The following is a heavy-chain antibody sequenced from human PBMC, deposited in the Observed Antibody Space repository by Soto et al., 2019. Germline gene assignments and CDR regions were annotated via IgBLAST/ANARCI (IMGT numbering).Heavy chain of an antibody. CDR3: ARDRWGYCSSTSCYTRVRYGMDV. Sequence: SVKVSCKASGGTFSSYAISCVRQAPGQGLEWMGGIIPIFGTANYAQKFQGRVTITADESTSTAYMELSSLRSEDTAVYYCARDRWGYCSSTSCYTRVRYGMDVWGQGTTVTVSS. CDR2: IIPIFGTA. V-gene: IGHV1-69*13. D-gene: IGHD2-2*02. J-gene: IGHJ6*02. CDR1: GGTFSSYA.